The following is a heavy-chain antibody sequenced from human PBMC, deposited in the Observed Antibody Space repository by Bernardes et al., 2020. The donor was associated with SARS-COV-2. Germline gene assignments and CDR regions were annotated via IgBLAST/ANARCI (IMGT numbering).Heavy chain of an antibody. Sequence: ASMKVSCKASGNTFIGDVVNWVRQAPGQRLEWMGWIKVYNGDIKYSQKFQGRVIITRDTSARTVYMEMRSLRSEDTAVYYCARESVVGDTDGLDVWGQGTTVTVSS. D-gene: IGHD1-26*01. J-gene: IGHJ6*02. CDR1: GNTFIGDV. CDR2: IKVYNGDI. CDR3: ARESVVGDTDGLDV. V-gene: IGHV1-3*01.